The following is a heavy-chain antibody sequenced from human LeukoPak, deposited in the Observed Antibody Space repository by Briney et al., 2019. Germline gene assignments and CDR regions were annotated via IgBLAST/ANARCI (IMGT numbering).Heavy chain of an antibody. D-gene: IGHD6-13*01. J-gene: IGHJ5*02. CDR2: INHSGST. CDR1: GGSFSGAY. V-gene: IGHV4-34*01. Sequence: SETLSLTCAVYGGSFSGAYWSWIRQPPGKGLEWIGEINHSGSTNYNPSLKSRVTISVDTSKNQFSLKLTSLTAADTAMYYCARRTQYSIRFNRFDPWGQGTLVTVSS. CDR3: ARRTQYSIRFNRFDP.